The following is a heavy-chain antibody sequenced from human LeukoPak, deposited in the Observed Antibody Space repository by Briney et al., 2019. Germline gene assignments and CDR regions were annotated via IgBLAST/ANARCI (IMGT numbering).Heavy chain of an antibody. CDR1: GFTFSDFW. D-gene: IGHD2-15*01. CDR3: ARRKGLDY. V-gene: IGHV3-7*01. J-gene: IGHJ4*02. CDR2: VKDDGSEK. Sequence: GGSLRLSCAASGFTFSDFWMTWVRQAPGKGLECVASVKDDGSEKYYVDSVKGRFTISRDNAKSSVYLQMNSLRVEDTAVSFCARRKGLDYWGQGILVTVSS.